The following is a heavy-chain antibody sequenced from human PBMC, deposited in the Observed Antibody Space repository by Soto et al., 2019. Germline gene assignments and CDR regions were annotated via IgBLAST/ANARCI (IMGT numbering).Heavy chain of an antibody. CDR1: GFAVSSNY. CDR3: ARDGPGFGEAFDI. V-gene: IGHV3-53*02. CDR2: LYTGGST. Sequence: EVQLVETGGGLVQPGGSLRLSCAASGFAVSSNYMNWVRQAPGKGLEWVSVLYTGGSTHYAGSVKGRFPISRDSSQNTLYLQMISLRGEDTAVYYCARDGPGFGEAFDIWGQGTMVTVSA. J-gene: IGHJ3*02. D-gene: IGHD3-10*01.